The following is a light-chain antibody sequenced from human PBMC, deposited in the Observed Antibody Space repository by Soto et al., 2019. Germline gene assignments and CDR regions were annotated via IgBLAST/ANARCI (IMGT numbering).Light chain of an antibody. Sequence: DIQMTKSPSSLSASVGDRVTITCRASQSISRYVNWYQQKPGKARKLLIYAASSLQSGVPSRFSGSGSGTDFTLTISSLQPEDFANYYCQQSYRTPWTFGQGTKVEIK. CDR1: QSISRY. CDR3: QQSYRTPWT. V-gene: IGKV1-39*01. J-gene: IGKJ1*01. CDR2: AAS.